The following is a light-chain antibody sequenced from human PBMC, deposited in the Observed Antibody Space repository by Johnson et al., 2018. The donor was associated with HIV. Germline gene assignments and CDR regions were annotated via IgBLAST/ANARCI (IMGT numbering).Light chain of an antibody. CDR2: DNN. J-gene: IGLJ1*01. CDR1: SSNIGNNY. CDR3: GTWDSSLNALYV. Sequence: QSVLTQPPSVSAAPGQKVTISCSGSSSNIGNNYVSWYQHLPGTAPKLLIYDNNKRPSGIPDRFSGSKSGTSATLGITGLQTGDEADYYCGTWDSSLNALYVFGTGTKVTVL. V-gene: IGLV1-51*01.